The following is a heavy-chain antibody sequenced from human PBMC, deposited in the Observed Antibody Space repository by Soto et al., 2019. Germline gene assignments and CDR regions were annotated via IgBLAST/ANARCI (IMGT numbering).Heavy chain of an antibody. CDR3: ERDLDWVLYDY. Sequence: GGSLRLSCAASGLTVSSSYMSWVRQAPGKGLQWVSVIYSAGSTYYANSVKGRFTISRDISTNMVCLQMSSLTDEGTAVYYCERDLDWVLYDYWGQGTPVTVSS. V-gene: IGHV3-53*01. CDR1: GLTVSSSY. CDR2: IYSAGST. J-gene: IGHJ4*02. D-gene: IGHD3-3*01.